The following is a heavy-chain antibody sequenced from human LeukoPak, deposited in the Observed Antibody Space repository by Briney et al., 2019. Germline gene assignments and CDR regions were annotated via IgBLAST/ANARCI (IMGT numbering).Heavy chain of an antibody. V-gene: IGHV3-30*18. Sequence: GGSLRLSCAVSGFTFSRYGMHWVRQAPGKGPEWVALISYDGGNEDYVDSVKGRFTVSRDNSRNTLYLQMNSLRPEDTAVYYCAKDRSTYNVLTGYQDYWGQGTLVTVSS. J-gene: IGHJ4*02. CDR2: ISYDGGNE. D-gene: IGHD3-9*01. CDR3: AKDRSTYNVLTGYQDY. CDR1: GFTFSRYG.